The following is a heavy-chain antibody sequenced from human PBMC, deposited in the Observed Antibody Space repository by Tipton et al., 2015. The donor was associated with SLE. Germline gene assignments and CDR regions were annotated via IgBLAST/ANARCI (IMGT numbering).Heavy chain of an antibody. J-gene: IGHJ4*02. CDR3: AKTSITMIRGLIEY. D-gene: IGHD3-10*01. V-gene: IGHV3-23*01. CDR1: GFTFSSYA. CDR2: TSPSGGST. Sequence: SLRLSCAASGFTFSSYAMSWVRQAPGKGLEWVSSTSPSGGSTYYADSVKGRFKISRDNSKNTVFLQMNSLRAEDTAVYYCAKTSITMIRGLIEYWGQGTLVTVSS.